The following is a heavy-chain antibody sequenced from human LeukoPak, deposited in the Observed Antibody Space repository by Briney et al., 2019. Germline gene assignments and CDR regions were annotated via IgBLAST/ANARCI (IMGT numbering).Heavy chain of an antibody. CDR2: IGGSGIRT. Sequence: PGGSLRLSCAASGFTFSSYAMSWVRQAPGKGLEWVSGIGGSGIRTYYADSVKGRFTISRDNSKNTLYLQMNSLKDEDTAVYYCAKDSHWILFDDWGQGTLATVSS. D-gene: IGHD2-2*03. J-gene: IGHJ4*02. CDR1: GFTFSSYA. V-gene: IGHV3-23*01. CDR3: AKDSHWILFDD.